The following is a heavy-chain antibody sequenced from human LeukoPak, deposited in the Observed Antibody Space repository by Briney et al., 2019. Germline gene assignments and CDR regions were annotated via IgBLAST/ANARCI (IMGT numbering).Heavy chain of an antibody. CDR1: GYTFTSYG. CDR3: ARVYYYDSSGYANWFDP. D-gene: IGHD3-22*01. V-gene: IGHV1-18*01. Sequence: ASVKVSCKASGYTFTSYGISWVRQAPGQGLEWMGWISAYNGNTNYAQKLQGRVTMTTDTSTSTAYMELRSLRSDDTAVYYCARVYYYDSSGYANWFDPWGQGTLVTVSS. CDR2: ISAYNGNT. J-gene: IGHJ5*02.